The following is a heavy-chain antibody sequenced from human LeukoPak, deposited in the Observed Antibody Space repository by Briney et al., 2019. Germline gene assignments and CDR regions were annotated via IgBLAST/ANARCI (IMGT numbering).Heavy chain of an antibody. CDR3: ARARASGRSGFDY. D-gene: IGHD2-15*01. V-gene: IGHV3-48*02. Sequence: TGGSLRLSCVASGLTVSSYSMNWVRQAPGKGLEWVSYISSSSSTIYYADSVKGRFTISRDNAKNSLDLQMNSLRDEDTAAYYCARARASGRSGFDYWGQGTLVTVSS. J-gene: IGHJ4*02. CDR2: ISSSSSTI. CDR1: GLTVSSYS.